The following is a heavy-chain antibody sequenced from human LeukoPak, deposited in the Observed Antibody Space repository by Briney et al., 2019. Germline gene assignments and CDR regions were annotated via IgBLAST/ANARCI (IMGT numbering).Heavy chain of an antibody. CDR2: IYYSGSI. Sequence: SETLSLTCTVSGVSISNYYWSWLRQPPGKGLEWMGYIYYSGSINYNPSLKSRVTISVDTSKNQFSLKLTSVTAADTAVYYCARGERLGLDYWGQGTLVTVSS. CDR3: ARGERLGLDY. D-gene: IGHD1-26*01. J-gene: IGHJ4*02. CDR1: GVSISNYY. V-gene: IGHV4-59*01.